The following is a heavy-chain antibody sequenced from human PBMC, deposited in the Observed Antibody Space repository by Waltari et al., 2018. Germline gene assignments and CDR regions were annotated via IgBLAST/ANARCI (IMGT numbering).Heavy chain of an antibody. V-gene: IGHV4-34*01. J-gene: IGHJ4*02. CDR2: INHSGST. D-gene: IGHD6-19*01. CDR3: ARGRVGSSGWYGY. CDR1: GGSFSGSY. Sequence: QVQLQQWGAGLLKPSETLSLTCAVYGGSFSGSYWSWIRQPPGKGLEWIGEINHSGSTNYNPSLKSRVTISVDTSKNQFSLKLSSVTAADTAVYYCARGRVGSSGWYGYWGQGTLVTVSS.